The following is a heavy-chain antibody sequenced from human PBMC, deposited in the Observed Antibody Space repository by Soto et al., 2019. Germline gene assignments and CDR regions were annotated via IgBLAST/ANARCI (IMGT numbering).Heavy chain of an antibody. CDR1: GGSISSGDYY. D-gene: IGHD2-15*01. V-gene: IGHV4-30-4*01. CDR3: ARADRVVAADSVDY. CDR2: IYYSGST. J-gene: IGHJ4*02. Sequence: ASETLSLTCTVSGGSISSGDYYWSWIRQPPGKGLEWIGYIYYSGSTYYNPSLKSRVTISVDTSKNQFSLKLSSVTAADTVVYYCARADRVVAADSVDYWGQGTLVTVSS.